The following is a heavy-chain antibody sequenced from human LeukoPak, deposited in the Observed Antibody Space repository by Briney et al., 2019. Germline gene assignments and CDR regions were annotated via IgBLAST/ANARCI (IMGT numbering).Heavy chain of an antibody. Sequence: ASVKVSCKVSGYTLTELSMHWVRQAPGQGLEWMGWINPNSGGTNYAQKFQGRLTMTRDMFTSTDYMELTSLTSDDTAVYYCARDNSVGETAWWFDPWGQGTLVTVSS. CDR3: ARDNSVGETAWWFDP. J-gene: IGHJ5*02. CDR2: INPNSGGT. CDR1: GYTLTELS. D-gene: IGHD1-26*01. V-gene: IGHV1-2*02.